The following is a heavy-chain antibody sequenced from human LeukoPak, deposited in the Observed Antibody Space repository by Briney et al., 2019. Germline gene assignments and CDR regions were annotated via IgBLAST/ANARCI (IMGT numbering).Heavy chain of an antibody. D-gene: IGHD1-26*01. V-gene: IGHV3-49*03. Sequence: GGSLRLSCTISGFTFGDHGLSWFRQAPGKGPEWVGFIKSKRYGGTTDYAASLKGRFSISTDDSNSIAYLQMNSLKTEDTAVYHCSRGVIVGAAYFDYWGQGTLVTVSS. CDR2: IKSKRYGGTT. CDR1: GFTFGDHG. CDR3: SRGVIVGAAYFDY. J-gene: IGHJ4*02.